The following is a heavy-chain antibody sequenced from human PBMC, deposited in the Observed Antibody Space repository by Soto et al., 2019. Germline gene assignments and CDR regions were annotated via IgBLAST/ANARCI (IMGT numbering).Heavy chain of an antibody. CDR3: AVCSTSCYRGAFDI. V-gene: IGHV1-24*01. CDR1: GYTLTELS. Sequence: ASVKVSCKVSGYTLTELSMHWVRQAPGKGLERMGGFDPEDGETIYAQKFQGRVTMTEDTSTDTAYMELSSLRSEDTAVYYCAVCSTSCYRGAFDIWGQGTMVTVSS. D-gene: IGHD2-2*01. J-gene: IGHJ3*02. CDR2: FDPEDGET.